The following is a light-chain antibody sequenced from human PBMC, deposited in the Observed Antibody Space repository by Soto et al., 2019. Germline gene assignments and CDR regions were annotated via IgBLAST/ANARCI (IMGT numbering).Light chain of an antibody. J-gene: IGKJ5*01. V-gene: IGKV1-39*01. CDR2: AAS. Sequence: DIQMTQSPSSLSESAGDRVTITCRASQGISTYLNWYQQKPGKAPKLLIYAASSLQSGVPSRFSGSGSGTDFTLTISSLQPEDFATYYCQQSYSTPISFGQGTRLEI. CDR3: QQSYSTPIS. CDR1: QGISTY.